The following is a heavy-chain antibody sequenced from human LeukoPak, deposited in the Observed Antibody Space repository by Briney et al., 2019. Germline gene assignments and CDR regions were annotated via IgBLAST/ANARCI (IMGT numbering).Heavy chain of an antibody. J-gene: IGHJ4*02. CDR1: GGTFSSYA. CDR2: IIPIFGTA. D-gene: IGHD2-15*01. V-gene: IGHV1-69*01. CDR3: ARRYCSGGSCPFDY. Sequence: SVKVSCKASGGTFSSYAISWVRQAPGQGLEWMGGIIPIFGTANYAQKFQGRVTITADESTSTAYMELSSLRSEDTAVYYCARRYCSGGSCPFDYWGQGTLVTVSS.